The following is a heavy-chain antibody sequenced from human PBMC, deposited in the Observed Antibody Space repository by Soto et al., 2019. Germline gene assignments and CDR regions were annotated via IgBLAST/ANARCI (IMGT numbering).Heavy chain of an antibody. CDR3: ARLIVVPLYYFDY. D-gene: IGHD2-2*01. CDR2: IYSSGST. CDR1: GGSISSYY. V-gene: IGHV4-59*06. Sequence: SETLSLTCTVSGGSISSYYWSWIRQPPGKGLEWIAHIYSSGSTYYNPSLKSRITISLETSKNQFSLKLSSVTAADTAVYYCARLIVVPLYYFDYWGQGTLVTVSS. J-gene: IGHJ4*02.